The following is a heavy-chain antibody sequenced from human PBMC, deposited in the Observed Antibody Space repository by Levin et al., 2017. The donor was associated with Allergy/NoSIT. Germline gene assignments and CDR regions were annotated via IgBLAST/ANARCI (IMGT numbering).Heavy chain of an antibody. V-gene: IGHV4-61*02. J-gene: IGHJ4*02. Sequence: PSETLSLTCKVSGGSISSGSYCWSWIRQPAAKGLEWIGRIYSSGSANYNPSLKSRVTISVDTSKNQFSLKLSSVTAADTAVYYCARAEVGSEHWGQGTLVTVSS. CDR3: ARAEVGSEH. CDR1: GGSISSGSYC. D-gene: IGHD3-10*01. CDR2: IYSSGSA.